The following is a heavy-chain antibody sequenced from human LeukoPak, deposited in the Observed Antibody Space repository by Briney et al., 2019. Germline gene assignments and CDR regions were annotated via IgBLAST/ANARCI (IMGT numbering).Heavy chain of an antibody. CDR1: GFTFSSYW. CDR3: ARESGSPLDAFDI. CDR2: IKQDGSEK. J-gene: IGHJ3*02. Sequence: GGSLRLSCAASGFTFSSYWMSWVRQAPGKGLEWVANIKQDGSEKYYVDSVKGRFTISRDNSKNTLYLQMNSLRAEDTAVYYCARESGSPLDAFDIWGQGTMVTVSS. D-gene: IGHD1-26*01. V-gene: IGHV3-7*01.